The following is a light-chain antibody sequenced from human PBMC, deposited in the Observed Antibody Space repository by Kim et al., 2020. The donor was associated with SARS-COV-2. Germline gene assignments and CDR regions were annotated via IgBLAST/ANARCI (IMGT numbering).Light chain of an antibody. CDR2: YDS. CDR3: QVWDSSSDHHV. CDR1: NNGTKC. J-gene: IGLJ1*01. Sequence: AAGRTATITCGENNNGTKCEQQYQQKPGRDPVMVIHYDSDRPGGIPERFSGYNSGNTATLTISRVEAGDDDDYYCQVWDSSSDHHVFGAGTKVTVL. V-gene: IGLV3-21*04.